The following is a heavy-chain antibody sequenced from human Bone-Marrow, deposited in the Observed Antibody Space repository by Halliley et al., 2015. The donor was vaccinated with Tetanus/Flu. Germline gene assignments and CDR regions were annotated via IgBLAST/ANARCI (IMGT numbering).Heavy chain of an antibody. D-gene: IGHD2-21*01. CDR3: AKDRGEGRIYFDH. V-gene: IGHV3-23*01. J-gene: IGHJ4*02. Sequence: SLRLSCPTSGFIFANYAMTWVRQAPGKGREWVSSISGSSSTTYYGDSVEGRFTISRDNSRNTLYLQMNSLRAEDTAIYYCAKDRGEGRIYFDHWGPGTLVTVSS. CDR1: GFIFANYA. CDR2: ISGSSSTT.